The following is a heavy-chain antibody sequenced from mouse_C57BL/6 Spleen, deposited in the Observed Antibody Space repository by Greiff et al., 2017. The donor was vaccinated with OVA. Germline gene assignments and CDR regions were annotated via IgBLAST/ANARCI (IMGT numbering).Heavy chain of an antibody. CDR2: IHPNSGST. J-gene: IGHJ4*01. V-gene: IGHV1-64*01. D-gene: IGHD2-4*01. Sequence: QVQLQQPGAELVKPGASVKLSCKASGYTFTSYWMHWVKQRPGQGLEWIGMIHPNSGSTNYNEKFKGKATLTVDKSSSTAYMQLSSLTSEDSAVYYCARSLYDYGAMDYWGQGTSVTVAS. CDR1: GYTFTSYW. CDR3: ARSLYDYGAMDY.